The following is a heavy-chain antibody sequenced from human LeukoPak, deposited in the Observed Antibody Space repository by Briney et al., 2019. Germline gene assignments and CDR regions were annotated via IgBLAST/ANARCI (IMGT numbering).Heavy chain of an antibody. Sequence: SETLSLTCTVSGGSISSSDYYWAWIRQPPGKGLEWIGSINYSGSTYYNPSLKSRVTISVDTSKNQFSLKLSSVTAADTAVYYCATDLSWLVFDYWGQGTLVTVSS. CDR2: INYSGST. D-gene: IGHD6-19*01. CDR1: GGSISSSDYY. J-gene: IGHJ4*02. V-gene: IGHV4-39*07. CDR3: ATDLSWLVFDY.